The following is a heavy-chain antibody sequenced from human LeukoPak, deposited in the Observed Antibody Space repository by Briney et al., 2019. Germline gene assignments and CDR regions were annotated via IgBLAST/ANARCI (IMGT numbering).Heavy chain of an antibody. CDR3: ARSTRYNWNDDY. J-gene: IGHJ4*02. Sequence: ASVKVSCKASGYTFTGYYMHWVRQAPGQGLEWMGWINPNSGGTDYAQKFQGRVTMTRDTSISTAYMELSRLRSDDTAVHYCARSTRYNWNDDYWGQGTLVTVSS. D-gene: IGHD1-1*01. CDR1: GYTFTGYY. V-gene: IGHV1-2*02. CDR2: INPNSGGT.